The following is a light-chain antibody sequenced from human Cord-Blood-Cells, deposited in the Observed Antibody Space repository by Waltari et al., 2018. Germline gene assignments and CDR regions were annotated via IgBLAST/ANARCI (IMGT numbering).Light chain of an antibody. CDR3: QQSYSTPPHT. CDR1: QSISSY. J-gene: IGKJ4*01. V-gene: IGKV1-39*01. CDR2: AAS. Sequence: EIQMTQSPSSLSASVGDRVTITCRASQSISSYLNWYQQKTGKAPKLLIYAASSLQSGVPSRVSGSGSGTDFTLTISSLQPEDFATYYCQQSYSTPPHTFGGGTKVEIK.